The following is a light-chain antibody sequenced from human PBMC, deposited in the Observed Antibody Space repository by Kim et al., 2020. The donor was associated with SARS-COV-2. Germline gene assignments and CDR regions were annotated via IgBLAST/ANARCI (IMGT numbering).Light chain of an antibody. CDR1: SSDVGTYNL. Sequence: QSALSQPASVSGSPGQTITISCTGTSSDVGTYNLVSWYQQHPGKAPKVVIYEINNRPSGVSDRFFGSKSANTASLTISGLQAEDEGHYYCCSYSRRRTVIFGGGTKVTVL. J-gene: IGLJ2*01. V-gene: IGLV2-23*02. CDR2: EIN. CDR3: CSYSRRRTVI.